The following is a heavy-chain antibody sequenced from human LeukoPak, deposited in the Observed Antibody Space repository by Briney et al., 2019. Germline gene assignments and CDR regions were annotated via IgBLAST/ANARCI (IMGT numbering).Heavy chain of an antibody. CDR1: GGSTSSSSYY. CDR2: IYYTGRI. CDR3: ARLYYYDSSGPPL. J-gene: IGHJ4*02. Sequence: PSETLSLTCTVSGGSTSSSSYYWGWIRQPPGKGLEWIGNIYYTGRIYYNPSLKSRVTISVDTSKNQFSLKLSSVSAADTAVYYCARLYYYDSSGPPLWGQGTLVTVSS. D-gene: IGHD3-22*01. V-gene: IGHV4-39*01.